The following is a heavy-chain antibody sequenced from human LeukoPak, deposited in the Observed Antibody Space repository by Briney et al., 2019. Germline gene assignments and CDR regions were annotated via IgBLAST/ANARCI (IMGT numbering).Heavy chain of an antibody. Sequence: ASVKVSCKASGYTFTSYGISWVRQAPGQGLEWMGWISAYNGNTNYAQKLQGRVTMTTDTSTSTAYMELRSLRSGDTAVYYCARVWGIPGANWLLPGMDVWGQGTTVTVSS. J-gene: IGHJ6*02. D-gene: IGHD2-15*01. CDR2: ISAYNGNT. V-gene: IGHV1-18*01. CDR1: GYTFTSYG. CDR3: ARVWGIPGANWLLPGMDV.